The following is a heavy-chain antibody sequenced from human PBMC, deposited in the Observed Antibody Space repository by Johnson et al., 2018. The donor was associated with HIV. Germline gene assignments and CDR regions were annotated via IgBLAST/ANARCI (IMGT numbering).Heavy chain of an antibody. J-gene: IGHJ3*02. CDR3: ARDLIKQQFLEWLSEGYGVFDI. CDR2: ISYDGSNK. Sequence: QVQLVESGGGVVQPGRSLRLSCAASGFTFSSYAMHWVHQAPGKGLEWVAVISYDGSNKYYADSVKGRFIISRDNSKKTLDLQTNSLRAEDTAVYYCARDLIKQQFLEWLSEGYGVFDIWGQGTMVTVSS. V-gene: IGHV3-30-3*01. CDR1: GFTFSSYA. D-gene: IGHD3-3*01.